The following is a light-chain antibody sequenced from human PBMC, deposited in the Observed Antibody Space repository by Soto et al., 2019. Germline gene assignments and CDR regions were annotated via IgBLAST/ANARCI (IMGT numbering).Light chain of an antibody. Sequence: IVLTQSPGTLSLSPGERATLTCRASQTITSFYLAWYQQKPGQAPRLLIYGTSTRATGIPDRFSGSGSGTDFPLTIRKLEPEDFAVYYCQQFGGSPPRFTFGPGTKVDIK. CDR2: GTS. CDR1: QTITSFY. CDR3: QQFGGSPPRFT. V-gene: IGKV3-20*01. J-gene: IGKJ3*01.